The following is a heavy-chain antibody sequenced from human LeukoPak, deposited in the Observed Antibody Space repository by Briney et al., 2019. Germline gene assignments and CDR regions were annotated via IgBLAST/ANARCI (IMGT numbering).Heavy chain of an antibody. D-gene: IGHD1-26*01. Sequence: PGGSLRLSCAASGFTFSSYAMSWVRQAPGKGLEWVSAISGSGGSTYYADSVKGRFTISRDNSKNTLYLQMNSLRVEDTAVYYCARDDGGVGATIDYWGQGTLVTVSS. CDR2: ISGSGGST. J-gene: IGHJ4*02. V-gene: IGHV3-23*01. CDR3: ARDDGGVGATIDY. CDR1: GFTFSSYA.